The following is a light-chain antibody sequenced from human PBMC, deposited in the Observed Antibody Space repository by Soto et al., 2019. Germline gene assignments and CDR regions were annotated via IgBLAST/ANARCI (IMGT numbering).Light chain of an antibody. CDR1: NSDIGSYNL. V-gene: IGLV2-23*01. CDR2: EGS. Sequence: QSALTQPASVSGSPGQSITISCTGTNSDIGSYNLVSWYQLHPGKAPKLMIYEGSKRPSGVSTRFSGSRSGNTASLTISGLQAEDEADYYCCSYAGDSAYVFGTGTKLTVL. J-gene: IGLJ1*01. CDR3: CSYAGDSAYV.